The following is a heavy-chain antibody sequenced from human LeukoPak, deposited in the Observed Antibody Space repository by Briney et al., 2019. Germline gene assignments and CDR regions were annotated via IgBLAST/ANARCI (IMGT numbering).Heavy chain of an antibody. CDR3: ARRCDGYYSPWFDF. V-gene: IGHV4-34*01. Sequence: SETLSLTCAVYGGSFSGYYWSWIRQPPGKGLEWVGEINHSGSTNYNPSRKIRVTISVDTSKNQFSLKLSSVTAADTAVYCCARRCDGYYSPWFDFWGEGTLVSVSS. D-gene: IGHD3-3*01. J-gene: IGHJ4*02. CDR2: INHSGST. CDR1: GGSFSGYY.